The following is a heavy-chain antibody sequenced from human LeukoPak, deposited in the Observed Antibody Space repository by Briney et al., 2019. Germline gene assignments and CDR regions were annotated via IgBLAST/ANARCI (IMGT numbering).Heavy chain of an antibody. V-gene: IGHV3-7*03. J-gene: IGHJ4*02. D-gene: IGHD2-8*02. CDR2: MNIDGSEK. Sequence: PGGSLRLSCAASGFTFSSYWMGWVRQAPGKRLEWVANMNIDGSEKYYADSAKGRFTISRDNAKNSLYLQMNSLRAEDTAVYYCASKGCTGGNCKHYFDYWGQGTLVTVAS. CDR3: ASKGCTGGNCKHYFDY. CDR1: GFTFSSYW.